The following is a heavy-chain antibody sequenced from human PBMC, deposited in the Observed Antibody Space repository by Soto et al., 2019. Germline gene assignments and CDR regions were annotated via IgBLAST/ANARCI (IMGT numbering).Heavy chain of an antibody. Sequence: GGSLRLSCAASGFTFSSYWMHWVRQAPGKGLVWVSRINSDGSSTSYADYVKGRFTISRDNAKNTLYLQMNSLRAEDTAVYYCAREYGGNDAFDIWGQGTMVTVSS. D-gene: IGHD2-15*01. CDR2: INSDGSST. CDR1: GFTFSSYW. CDR3: AREYGGNDAFDI. J-gene: IGHJ3*02. V-gene: IGHV3-74*01.